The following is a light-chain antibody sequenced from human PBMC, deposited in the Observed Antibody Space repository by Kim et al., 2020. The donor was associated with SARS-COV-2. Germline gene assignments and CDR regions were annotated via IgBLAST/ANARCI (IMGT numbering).Light chain of an antibody. Sequence: APGKTASITCGGNNIGSKSVQWYQQKPGQAPVLLIFYDSDRPSGISERFSGSNSGNTATLTINRVEAGDEADYYCQVWDSGSDHHVFGSGTKVTVL. CDR1: NIGSKS. CDR2: YDS. J-gene: IGLJ1*01. V-gene: IGLV3-21*04. CDR3: QVWDSGSDHHV.